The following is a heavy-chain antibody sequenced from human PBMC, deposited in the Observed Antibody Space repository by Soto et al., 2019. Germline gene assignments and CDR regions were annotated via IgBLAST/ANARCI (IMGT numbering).Heavy chain of an antibody. V-gene: IGHV1-8*01. CDR2: INPNSGNI. D-gene: IGHD3-10*01. CDR3: ARGRASGSYYLLDY. J-gene: IGHJ4*02. CDR1: GDTFTTYD. Sequence: ASVKVSCKASGDTFTTYDINWVRQATGHGLEWMGWINPNSGNIGYAQRFQGRVTMTRDTAIRTAYMEVSSPRSDDTAVYYCARGRASGSYYLLDYWGQGTLVTVSS.